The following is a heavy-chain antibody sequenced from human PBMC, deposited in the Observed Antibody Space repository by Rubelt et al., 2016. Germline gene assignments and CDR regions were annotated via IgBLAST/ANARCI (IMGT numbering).Heavy chain of an antibody. CDR1: GGSFSGYY. J-gene: IGHJ4*02. CDR3: ARGYCTNGVCYGGDY. CDR2: INHSGST. D-gene: IGHD2-8*01. Sequence: QVQLQQWGAGLLKPSETLSLTCAVYGGSFSGYYWSWIRQPPGKGLEWIGEINHSGSTNYNPSLKSRVTRSVDTSKNHVSLKLSSVTAADTAVYYCARGYCTNGVCYGGDYWGQGTLVTVSS. V-gene: IGHV4-34*01.